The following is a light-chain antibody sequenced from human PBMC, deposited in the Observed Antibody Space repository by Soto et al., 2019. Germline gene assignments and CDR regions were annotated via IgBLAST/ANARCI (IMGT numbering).Light chain of an antibody. CDR3: QQSYSTPRT. V-gene: IGKV1-39*01. CDR2: AAS. J-gene: IGKJ1*01. Sequence: DIQMTQSPSSLSASVGDRVTITCRASQSISNYLNWYQQKPGKAPKLLMYAASSLQSGVPSRFGGSGSGTDFTLTISSLQPEDFATYYCQQSYSTPRTFGQGTKVELK. CDR1: QSISNY.